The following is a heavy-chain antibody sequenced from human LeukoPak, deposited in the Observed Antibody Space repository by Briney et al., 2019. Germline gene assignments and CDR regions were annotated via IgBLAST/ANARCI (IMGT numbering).Heavy chain of an antibody. CDR1: GFAFSNYD. J-gene: IGHJ4*02. Sequence: GRSLRLSCAASGFAFSNYDMNWVRQAPGKGLEWVASISNDGKNKYYADSVKGRFTISRDNSKNTLYLQMNSLRAEGTAVYYCARGRYYGRGDYFDYWGQGTLVTVSS. CDR2: ISNDGKNK. CDR3: ARGRYYGRGDYFDY. V-gene: IGHV3-30*04. D-gene: IGHD3-10*02.